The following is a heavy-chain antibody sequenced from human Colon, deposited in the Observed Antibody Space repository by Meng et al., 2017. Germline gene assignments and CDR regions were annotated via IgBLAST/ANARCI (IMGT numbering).Heavy chain of an antibody. D-gene: IGHD2-2*01. Sequence: GESLKISGKGSGYSFTNFWIGWVRQMPGKGLEWMGIIYPGDSDTRYSPSFQGQVTISVDKSINTAYLQWSSLKASDTAMYYCARHSTDDPRSNFDYWGQGALVTVSS. CDR3: ARHSTDDPRSNFDY. CDR2: IYPGDSDT. V-gene: IGHV5-51*01. CDR1: GYSFTNFW. J-gene: IGHJ4*02.